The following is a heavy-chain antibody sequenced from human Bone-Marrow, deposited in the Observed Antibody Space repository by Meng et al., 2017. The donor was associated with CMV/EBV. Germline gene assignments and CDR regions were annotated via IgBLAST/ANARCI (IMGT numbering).Heavy chain of an antibody. CDR3: ARDGGYSSSWYGMDV. D-gene: IGHD6-13*01. CDR2: ISYDGSNK. J-gene: IGHJ6*02. Sequence: GGSLRLSCAASGFTFSSYAMHWVRQAPGKGLEWVAVISYDGSNKYYADSVKGRFTISRDNSKNTLYLQMNSLRAEDTAVYYCARDGGYSSSWYGMDVWGQGTTVTVSS. V-gene: IGHV3-30*04. CDR1: GFTFSSYA.